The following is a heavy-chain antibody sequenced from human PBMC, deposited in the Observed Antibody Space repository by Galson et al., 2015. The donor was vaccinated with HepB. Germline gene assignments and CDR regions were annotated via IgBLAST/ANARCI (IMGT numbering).Heavy chain of an antibody. CDR1: GFIFSSHS. J-gene: IGHJ3*02. D-gene: IGHD2-8*02. Sequence: SLRLSCAASGFIFSSHSMNWVRQAPGKGLEWIPYISISTTTIYYADSVKGRFTISRDNAKNSLYLQMNSLRAEDTAVYYCAKDFPYCTGGVCLREDAFDIWGQGTMVTVSS. CDR3: AKDFPYCTGGVCLREDAFDI. CDR2: ISISTTTI. V-gene: IGHV3-48*01.